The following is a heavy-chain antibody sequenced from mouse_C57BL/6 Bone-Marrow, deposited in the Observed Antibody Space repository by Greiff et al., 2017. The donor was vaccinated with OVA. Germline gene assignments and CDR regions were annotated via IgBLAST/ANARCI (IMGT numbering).Heavy chain of an antibody. J-gene: IGHJ3*01. CDR3: ARYSNYWFAY. Sequence: QVQLQQSGPELVKPGASVKISCKASGYSFTDYNMNWVKQRPGQGLEWIGDIYPGSGSTNYNEKFKSKATLTVDTSSSTAYMQLSSLTSEDSAVYYCARYSNYWFAYWGQGTLVTVSA. V-gene: IGHV1-55*01. CDR2: IYPGSGST. D-gene: IGHD2-5*01. CDR1: GYSFTDYN.